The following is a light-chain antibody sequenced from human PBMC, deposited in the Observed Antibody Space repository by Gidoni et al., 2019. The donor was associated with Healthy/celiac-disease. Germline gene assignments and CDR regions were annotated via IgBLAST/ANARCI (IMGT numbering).Light chain of an antibody. CDR1: QSVSSY. CDR3: QQRSNWPLT. J-gene: IGKJ4*01. V-gene: IGKV3-11*01. CDR2: DAS. Sequence: EIVLTQSPATLSLSPGERATLSCRASQSVSSYLALYQQKPGQAPRLLLYDASNRATGIPARFSGSGSGTDFTLTISSLEPEDFAVYYCQQRSNWPLTFGGGTKVEIK.